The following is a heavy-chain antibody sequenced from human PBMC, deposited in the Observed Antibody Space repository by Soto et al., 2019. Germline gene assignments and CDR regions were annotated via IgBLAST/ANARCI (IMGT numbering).Heavy chain of an antibody. D-gene: IGHD3-10*01. Sequence: ASVKVSCKASGYTFTSYYMHWVRQAPGQGLEWMGVINPSGGSTSYAQKFQGRVTMTRDTSTSTVYMELSSLRSEDTAVYYCARVNLFRHAFDIWGQGTMVTVSS. V-gene: IGHV1-46*03. CDR1: GYTFTSYY. J-gene: IGHJ3*02. CDR2: INPSGGST. CDR3: ARVNLFRHAFDI.